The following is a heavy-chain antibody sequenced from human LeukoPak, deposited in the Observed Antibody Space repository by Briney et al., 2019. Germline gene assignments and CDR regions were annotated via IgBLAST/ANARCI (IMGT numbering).Heavy chain of an antibody. J-gene: IGHJ4*02. D-gene: IGHD5-12*01. CDR3: ARDLSADSGYDWGIFDY. Sequence: KSSQTLSLTCTVSGGSISSGGYYWSWIRQHPGKGLEWIGYIYYSGSTYYNPSLKSRVTISVDTSKNQFSLKLSSVTAADTAVYYCARDLSADSGYDWGIFDYWGQGTLVTVSS. V-gene: IGHV4-31*03. CDR2: IYYSGST. CDR1: GGSISSGGYY.